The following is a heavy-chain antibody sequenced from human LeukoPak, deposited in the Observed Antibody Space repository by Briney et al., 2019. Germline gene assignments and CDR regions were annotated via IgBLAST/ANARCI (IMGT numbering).Heavy chain of an antibody. CDR2: IYPGDSGT. CDR3: ARLRYDNSGYYSNYFDY. Sequence: PGESLKISCKGSGYTFTSYWIGWVRQMPGKGLEWMGIIYPGDSGTRYSPSFQGQVTISADKSISTAYLQWSSLKASDTAVYYCARLRYDNSGYYSNYFDYWGQGTPVTVSS. V-gene: IGHV5-51*01. J-gene: IGHJ4*02. D-gene: IGHD3-22*01. CDR1: GYTFTSYW.